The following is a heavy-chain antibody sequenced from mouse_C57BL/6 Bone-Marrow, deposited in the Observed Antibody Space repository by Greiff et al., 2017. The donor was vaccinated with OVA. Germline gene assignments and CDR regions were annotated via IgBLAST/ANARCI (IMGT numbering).Heavy chain of an antibody. J-gene: IGHJ2*01. CDR2: IDPSDSET. CDR1: GYTFTSYW. Sequence: QVQLQQPGAELVRPGSSVKLSCKASGYTFTSYWMHWVKQRPIQGLEWIGNIDPSDSETHYNQKFKDKATLTVDKSSSTAYLQLSSLTSEDTAVYYCTTYDSSTGYWGQGTTLTVSS. CDR3: TTYDSSTGY. V-gene: IGHV1-52*01. D-gene: IGHD1-1*01.